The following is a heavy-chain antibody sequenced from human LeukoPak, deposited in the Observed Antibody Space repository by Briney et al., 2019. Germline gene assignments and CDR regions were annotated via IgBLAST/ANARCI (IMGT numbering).Heavy chain of an antibody. V-gene: IGHV3-21*01. D-gene: IGHD4-17*01. CDR2: ISSSSSYI. Sequence: ETLSLTCTVSGYSISSGYYWGWIRQAPGKGLEWVSSISSSSSYIYYADSVKGRFTISRDNAKNSLYLQMNSLRAEDTAVYYCARGLAGYGDYYNYWGQGTLVTVSS. CDR3: ARGLAGYGDYYNY. J-gene: IGHJ4*02. CDR1: GYSISSGYY.